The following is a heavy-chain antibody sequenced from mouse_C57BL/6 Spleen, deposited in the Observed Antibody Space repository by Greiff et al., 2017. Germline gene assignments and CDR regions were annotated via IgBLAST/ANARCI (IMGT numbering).Heavy chain of an antibody. V-gene: IGHV1-55*01. CDR2: IYPGSGST. Sequence: QVQLQQSGAELVKPGASVKLSCKASGYTFTSYWIPWVKQRPGQGLEWIGEIYPGSGSTNYNEKFKSKATLTVDTSSSTAYIQLSSLASAVSAVSYCSRSGVYAMDYWGQGTSVTVSS. J-gene: IGHJ4*01. CDR3: SRSGVYAMDY. CDR1: GYTFTSYW.